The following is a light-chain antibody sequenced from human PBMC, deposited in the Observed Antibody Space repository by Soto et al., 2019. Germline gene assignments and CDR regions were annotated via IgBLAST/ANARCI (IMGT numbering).Light chain of an antibody. Sequence: QSALTQPASVSGSPGQSITISCTGTSSDVGVYNYVSWYQQHPGKAPKLMIYDVTNRPSGVSNRFSGSKSGNTASLTISGLQAEDEADYYCSSYTSSISLVFGGGTKVTVL. J-gene: IGLJ2*01. V-gene: IGLV2-14*03. CDR1: SSDVGVYNY. CDR3: SSYTSSISLV. CDR2: DVT.